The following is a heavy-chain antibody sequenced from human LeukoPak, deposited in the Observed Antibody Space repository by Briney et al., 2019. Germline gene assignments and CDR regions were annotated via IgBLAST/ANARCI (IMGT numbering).Heavy chain of an antibody. Sequence: QSGGSLRLSCAASGFTFNNYVMSWVRQAPGKGLEWVSGIDYSGGATNYADSVQGRFTVSRDNSKNTLYLQMNNLRAEDTAVYYCAKEPASSGWFDPWGQGTLVAVSS. J-gene: IGHJ5*02. CDR2: IDYSGGAT. CDR3: AKEPASSGWFDP. V-gene: IGHV3-23*01. CDR1: GFTFNNYV. D-gene: IGHD6-19*01.